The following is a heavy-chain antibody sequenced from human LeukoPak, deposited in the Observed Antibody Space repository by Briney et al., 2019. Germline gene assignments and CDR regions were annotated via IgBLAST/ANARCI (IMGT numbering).Heavy chain of an antibody. CDR3: AKGHYDSSGYYFDY. D-gene: IGHD3-22*01. J-gene: IGHJ4*02. Sequence: QPGGSLRLSCAASGFSFSNYEMNWVRQAPGKGLEWVAVISYTGSNEYYPDSVKGRFTISRDNSKNTLYLQMNSLRAEDTAVYYCAKGHYDSSGYYFDYWGQGTLVTVSS. CDR1: GFSFSNYE. CDR2: ISYTGSNE. V-gene: IGHV3-30*18.